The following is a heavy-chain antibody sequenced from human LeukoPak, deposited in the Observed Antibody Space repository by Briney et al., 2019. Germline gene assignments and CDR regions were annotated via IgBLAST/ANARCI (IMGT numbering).Heavy chain of an antibody. CDR3: ARGGLSIMGY. V-gene: IGHV3-23*01. CDR1: GFTFTSYA. J-gene: IGHJ4*02. D-gene: IGHD2/OR15-2a*01. CDR2: LTGDGNT. Sequence: GESLRLPCAASGFTFTSYAMSWVRQAPGKGLEWVSVLTGDGNTYYADSVKGRFTNSRDDSKNTLFLQMNSLRAEDTAVYFCARGGLSIMGYWGQGTLVTVSS.